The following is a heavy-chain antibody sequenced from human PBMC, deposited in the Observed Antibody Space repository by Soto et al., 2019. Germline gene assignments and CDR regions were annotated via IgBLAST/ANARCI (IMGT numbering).Heavy chain of an antibody. CDR3: AREYTAWPLAYGLDV. CDR1: GFTFSNYS. D-gene: IGHD2-2*02. J-gene: IGHJ6*02. V-gene: IGHV3-21*01. Sequence: PGGSLRLSCVGSGFTFSNYSINWVRQAPGKGLEWVSSISSRSDIYYADSVKGRFTISRDNAKNSVSLQMNSLRAEDTAVYYCAREYTAWPLAYGLDVWGQGTTLTVSS. CDR2: ISSRSDI.